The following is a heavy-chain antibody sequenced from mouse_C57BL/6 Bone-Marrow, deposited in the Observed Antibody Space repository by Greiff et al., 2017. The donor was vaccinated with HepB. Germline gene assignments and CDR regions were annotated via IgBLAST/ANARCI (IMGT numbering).Heavy chain of an antibody. J-gene: IGHJ3*01. CDR3: ARRLGYYYGPPFAY. D-gene: IGHD1-1*01. CDR2: ISSGGSYT. CDR1: GFTFSSYG. Sequence: EVKLVESGGDLVKPGGSLKLSCAASGFTFSSYGMSWVRQTPDKRLEWVATISSGGSYTYYPDSVKGRFTISRDNAKNTLYLQMSSLKSEDTAMYYCARRLGYYYGPPFAYWGQGTLVTVSA. V-gene: IGHV5-6*02.